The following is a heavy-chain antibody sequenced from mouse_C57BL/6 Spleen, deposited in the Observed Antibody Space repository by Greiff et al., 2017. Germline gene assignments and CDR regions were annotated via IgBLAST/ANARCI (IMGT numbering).Heavy chain of an antibody. CDR2: ISRCSSTI. J-gene: IGHJ1*03. Sequence: EVKLLEPGGGLVKPGGSLKLSCEASGFTFSDYGMHWVRQAPEKGLEWVAYISRCSSTIYYAHTVKGRFTFSRDNAKNTQFLQMTGLRSEDTAMYYGARRYYGNYGGYFDVWGTGTTVTVSS. V-gene: IGHV5-17*01. CDR1: GFTFSDYG. CDR3: ARRYYGNYGGYFDV. D-gene: IGHD2-1*01.